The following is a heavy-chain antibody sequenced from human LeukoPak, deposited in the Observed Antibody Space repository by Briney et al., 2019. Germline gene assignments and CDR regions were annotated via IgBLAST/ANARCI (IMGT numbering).Heavy chain of an antibody. CDR3: AKGGNYGSYNWFDP. J-gene: IGHJ5*02. CDR2: INGDGRYI. V-gene: IGHV3-21*04. CDR1: GFTSSTYT. D-gene: IGHD3-10*01. Sequence: GGSLRLSCAASGFTSSTYTMNWVRQAPGKGLEWVSSINGDGRYIYYADSMKGRFTISRDNAKASLYLQMNSLRAEDTALYYCAKGGNYGSYNWFDPWGQGTLVTVSS.